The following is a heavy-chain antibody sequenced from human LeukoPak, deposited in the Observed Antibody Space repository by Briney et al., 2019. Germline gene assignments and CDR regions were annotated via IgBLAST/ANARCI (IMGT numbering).Heavy chain of an antibody. CDR3: ASWLRGVIGAFDI. Sequence: GGSVKVSCKASGYTFTNYYIHWVRQAPGQGLECMGIINPSGGSTSYAQKFQGRVTMTRDMSTSTVYMELSSLRSEDTAVYYCASWLRGVIGAFDIWGQGTMVTVS. CDR2: INPSGGST. D-gene: IGHD3-10*01. J-gene: IGHJ3*02. CDR1: GYTFTNYY. V-gene: IGHV1-46*01.